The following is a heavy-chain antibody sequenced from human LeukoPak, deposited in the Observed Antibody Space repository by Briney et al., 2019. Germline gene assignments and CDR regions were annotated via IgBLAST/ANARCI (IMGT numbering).Heavy chain of an antibody. CDR3: AREGT. J-gene: IGHJ4*02. Sequence: GGSLRLSCVASGFTFSSYWMSWVRQAPGKGLEWVANIKEDGSEKYYVDSVKGRFTISRDNAKNSLYLQMNSLRAEDTAVYYCAREGTWGQGTLVTVSS. CDR2: IKEDGSEK. CDR1: GFTFSSYW. V-gene: IGHV3-7*01.